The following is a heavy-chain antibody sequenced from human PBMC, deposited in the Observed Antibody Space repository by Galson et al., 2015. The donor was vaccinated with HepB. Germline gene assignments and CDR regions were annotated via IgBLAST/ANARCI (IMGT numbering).Heavy chain of an antibody. D-gene: IGHD1-26*01. J-gene: IGHJ4*02. CDR1: GFTFSSYA. CDR2: ISGSGGST. CDR3: AKDPEEAWELPGPYLG. V-gene: IGHV3-23*01. Sequence: SLRLSCAASGFTFSSYAMGWVRQAPGKGLEWVSAISGSGGSTYYADSVKGRFTISRDNSKNTLYLQMNSLRAEDTAVYYCAKDPEEAWELPGPYLGWGQGTLVTVSS.